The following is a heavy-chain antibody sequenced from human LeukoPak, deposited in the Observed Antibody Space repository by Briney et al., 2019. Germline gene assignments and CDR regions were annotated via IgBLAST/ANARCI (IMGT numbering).Heavy chain of an antibody. CDR2: ISYDGSNK. CDR3: ARDPGYSSSWYLGNYFDY. J-gene: IGHJ4*02. V-gene: IGHV3-30-3*01. Sequence: GGSLRLSCAASGFTFSSYAMHWVRQAPGKGLEWVAVISYDGSNKYYADSVKGRFTISRDNSKNTLYLQMNSLRAEDTAVYYCARDPGYSSSWYLGNYFDYWGQGTLVTVSS. D-gene: IGHD6-13*01. CDR1: GFTFSSYA.